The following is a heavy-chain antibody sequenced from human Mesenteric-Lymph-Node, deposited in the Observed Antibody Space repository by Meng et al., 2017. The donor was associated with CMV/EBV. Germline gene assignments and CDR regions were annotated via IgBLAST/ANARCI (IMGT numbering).Heavy chain of an antibody. Sequence: CPVSGGSMTSGDWWTWVRQPPGKGLDWIAEVSHGGSANYSPSLKSRVTISVDKSKNQFSLKLNSVTAADTAIYYCARSSSSDLFDCWGQGALVTVSS. CDR1: GGSMTSGDW. CDR2: VSHGGSA. J-gene: IGHJ4*02. CDR3: ARSSSSDLFDC. V-gene: IGHV4-4*02.